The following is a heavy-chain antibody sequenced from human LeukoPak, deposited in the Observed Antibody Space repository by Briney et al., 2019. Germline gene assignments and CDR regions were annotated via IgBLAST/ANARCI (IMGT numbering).Heavy chain of an antibody. Sequence: GGSLRLSCAASGFTFSSYAMSWVRQAPGKGLEWVSAISGSGGSTYYADSVKGRFTISRDNSKNTLYLQMNSLRAEDTAVYYCAKGRKDSGGYYYPRYYFDYWGQGTLVTVSS. CDR1: GFTFSSYA. J-gene: IGHJ4*02. CDR2: ISGSGGST. D-gene: IGHD3-22*01. CDR3: AKGRKDSGGYYYPRYYFDY. V-gene: IGHV3-23*01.